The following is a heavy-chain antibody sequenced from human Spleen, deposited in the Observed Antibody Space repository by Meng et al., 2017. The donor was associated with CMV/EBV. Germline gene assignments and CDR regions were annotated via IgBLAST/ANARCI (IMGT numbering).Heavy chain of an antibody. Sequence: AASGFTFSSDGMHWVRQAPGKGLEWVAFIRYDGSNKYYADSVKGRFTISRDNSKNTLYLQMNSLRAEDTAVYYCAKGAVAGNNWFDPWGQGTLVTVSS. J-gene: IGHJ5*02. V-gene: IGHV3-30*02. CDR2: IRYDGSNK. CDR1: GFTFSSDG. D-gene: IGHD6-19*01. CDR3: AKGAVAGNNWFDP.